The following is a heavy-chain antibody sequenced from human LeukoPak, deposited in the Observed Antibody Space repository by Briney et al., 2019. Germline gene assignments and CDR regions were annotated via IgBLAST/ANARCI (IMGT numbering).Heavy chain of an antibody. CDR1: GGSISSGDYY. V-gene: IGHV4-30-4*08. Sequence: SQTLSLTCTVSGGSISSGDYYWSWIRQPPGNGLEWIGYIYYSGSTYYNPSLKSRVTISVDTSKNQFSLKLSSVTAADTAVYYCARNYDSSGYRLAYWGQGTLVTVSS. CDR2: IYYSGST. D-gene: IGHD3-22*01. CDR3: ARNYDSSGYRLAY. J-gene: IGHJ4*02.